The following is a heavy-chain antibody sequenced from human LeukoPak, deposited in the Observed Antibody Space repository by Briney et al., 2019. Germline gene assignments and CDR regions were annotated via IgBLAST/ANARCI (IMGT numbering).Heavy chain of an antibody. J-gene: IGHJ4*02. CDR3: AGGTATPDY. CDR1: GFTFTSYA. D-gene: IGHD6-25*01. Sequence: PGGSLRLSCAASGFTFTSYAMSWVRQAPGTGLEWVSAISGSGGNTFYADSVKGRFIISRDNSKSTLHLQMNSLRAEDTAVYYCAGGTATPDYWGQGTLVTVSS. CDR2: ISGSGGNT. V-gene: IGHV3-23*01.